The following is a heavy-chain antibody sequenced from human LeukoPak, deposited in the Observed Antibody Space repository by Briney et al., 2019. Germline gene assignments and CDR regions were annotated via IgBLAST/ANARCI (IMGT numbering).Heavy chain of an antibody. D-gene: IGHD3-10*01. Sequence: GASVKVSCKASGYTFTTYGISWVRQAPGQGPEWMGWISPYNGNTKYAQKVQGRVTMTTDTSTSTTYMELRSLRSDDTAVYYCARDQTQIWFGEGLWYFDYWGQGTLVTVSS. V-gene: IGHV1-18*01. J-gene: IGHJ4*02. CDR1: GYTFTTYG. CDR2: ISPYNGNT. CDR3: ARDQTQIWFGEGLWYFDY.